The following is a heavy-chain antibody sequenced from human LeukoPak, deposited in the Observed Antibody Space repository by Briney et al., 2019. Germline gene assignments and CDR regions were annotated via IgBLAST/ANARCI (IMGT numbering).Heavy chain of an antibody. Sequence: GGSLRLSCAASGFTFSSYAMHWVRQAPGKGLEWVAVISYDGSSKYYADSVKGRFTISRDNSKNTLDLQMNSLRFDDTSVYYCASSDILTGYYENWGQGTLVTVSS. V-gene: IGHV3-30*04. CDR2: ISYDGSSK. CDR3: ASSDILTGYYEN. CDR1: GFTFSSYA. J-gene: IGHJ4*02. D-gene: IGHD3-9*01.